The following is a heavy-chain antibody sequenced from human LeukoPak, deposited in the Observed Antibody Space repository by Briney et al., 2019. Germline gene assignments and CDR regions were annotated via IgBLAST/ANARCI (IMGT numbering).Heavy chain of an antibody. J-gene: IGHJ6*03. CDR1: GYTFTGYY. Sequence: ASVKVSCKASGYTFTGYYMHWVRQAPGQGLEWMGWINPNSGGTNYAQKFQGRVTMTRDTSISTAYMELSRLRSDDTAVYYCARTMGVRRYYYYMDVWGKGTTVTISS. V-gene: IGHV1-2*02. D-gene: IGHD2-8*01. CDR3: ARTMGVRRYYYYMDV. CDR2: INPNSGGT.